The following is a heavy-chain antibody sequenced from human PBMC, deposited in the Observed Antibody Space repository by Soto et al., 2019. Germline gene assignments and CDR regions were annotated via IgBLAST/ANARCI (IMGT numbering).Heavy chain of an antibody. V-gene: IGHV3-30*03. CDR1: GVTFKDYG. D-gene: IGHD3-16*01. J-gene: IGHJ2*01. CDR2: ISYDGKQT. Sequence: LRLSCGAPGVTFKDYGMHWVRQAPGKGLEWVAVISYDGKQTYYADSVKGRFTISKDKSKRTLFLQMNSLRVDDTAVYYCARDGWGSNWYFDLWGRGTLVTVSS. CDR3: ARDGWGSNWYFDL.